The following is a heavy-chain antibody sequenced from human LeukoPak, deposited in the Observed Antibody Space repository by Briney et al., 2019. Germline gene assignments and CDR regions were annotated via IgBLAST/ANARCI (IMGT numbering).Heavy chain of an antibody. V-gene: IGHV4-59*08. D-gene: IGHD2-21*01. J-gene: IGHJ6*03. CDR2: IYYSGST. CDR1: GGSISSYY. Sequence: SETLSLTCTVSGGSISSYYWNWVRQPPGKGLEWIGYIYYSGSTNYNPSLKSRVTISVDTSKNQFSLKLSSVTAADTAVYYCARLRGDSILYYYCYMDVWGKGTTVTVSS. CDR3: ARLRGDSILYYYCYMDV.